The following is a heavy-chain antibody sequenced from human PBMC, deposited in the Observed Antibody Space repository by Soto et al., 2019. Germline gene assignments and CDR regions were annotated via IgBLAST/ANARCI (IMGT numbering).Heavy chain of an antibody. V-gene: IGHV3-7*01. Sequence: LRLSCAASGFTFSSYWMTWVRQAPGKGLEWVANIKQDGSEKYYVDSVKGRFTISRDNAKNSLYLQMNSLRAEDPAVYYCAREYAFLEWLLMENYYYYGMDVWGQGTTVTVSS. CDR2: IKQDGSEK. D-gene: IGHD3-3*02. CDR1: GFTFSSYW. CDR3: AREYAFLEWLLMENYYYYGMDV. J-gene: IGHJ6*02.